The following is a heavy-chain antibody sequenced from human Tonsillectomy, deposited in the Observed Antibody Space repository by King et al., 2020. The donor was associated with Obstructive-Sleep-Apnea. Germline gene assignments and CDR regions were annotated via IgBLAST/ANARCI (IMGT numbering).Heavy chain of an antibody. J-gene: IGHJ3*02. V-gene: IGHV5-10-1*01. D-gene: IGHD3-10*01. CDR3: ARHYYGSGSYYGDAFDI. Sequence: EQLVQSGAEVKKPGESLRISCKGSGYSFTSYWSSWGRQMPGKGLEWMGRVEPRDSYTNYSPSFQCHVTIAADKSISTAYLQWSSLKASDTAMYYCARHYYGSGSYYGDAFDIWGQGTMVTVSS. CDR1: GYSFTSYW. CDR2: VEPRDSYT.